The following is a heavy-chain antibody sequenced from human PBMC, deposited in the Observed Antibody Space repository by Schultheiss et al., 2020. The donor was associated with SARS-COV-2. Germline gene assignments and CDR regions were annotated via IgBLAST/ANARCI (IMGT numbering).Heavy chain of an antibody. CDR3: VRDRSWWTPYNCFDL. V-gene: IGHV3-21*01. CDR1: GFTFSTYG. CDR2: IRSSGRDI. D-gene: IGHD2-15*01. Sequence: GGSLRLSCAASGFTFSTYGMQWVRQAPGKGLEFVASIRSSGRDIYYADSMQGRFTVSRDNANNSLYLQMHSLRAEDTAVYYCVRDRSWWTPYNCFDLWGRGTLVTVSS. J-gene: IGHJ5*02.